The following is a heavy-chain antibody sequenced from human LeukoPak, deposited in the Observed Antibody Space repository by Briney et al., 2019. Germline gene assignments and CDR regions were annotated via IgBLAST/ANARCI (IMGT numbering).Heavy chain of an antibody. V-gene: IGHV3-7*01. D-gene: IGHD2-2*02. Sequence: GGSLRLSCAASGFTFSSYSINWVRQAPGRGLEWVAYIKQDGSEKYYVDSVKGRFTISIDNAKNSLYLQMNSLRAEDTAVYYCARVRIVVVPAAITGAFDIWGQGTMVTVSS. CDR3: ARVRIVVVPAAITGAFDI. CDR2: IKQDGSEK. CDR1: GFTFSSYS. J-gene: IGHJ3*02.